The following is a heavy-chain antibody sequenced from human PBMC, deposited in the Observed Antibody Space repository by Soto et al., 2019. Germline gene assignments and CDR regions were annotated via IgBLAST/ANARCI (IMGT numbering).Heavy chain of an antibody. CDR1: GYRFTDYW. V-gene: IGHV5-51*01. Sequence: GESLKISCKTSGYRFTDYWIGWVRQMPGKGLEWMGIIYPSDSDARYSPSFQGQVTISADKSISTAYLQMNSLRAEDTAVYYCAKEEVSYGMDVWGQGTTVTVSS. CDR2: IYPSDSDA. CDR3: AKEEVSYGMDV. J-gene: IGHJ6*02.